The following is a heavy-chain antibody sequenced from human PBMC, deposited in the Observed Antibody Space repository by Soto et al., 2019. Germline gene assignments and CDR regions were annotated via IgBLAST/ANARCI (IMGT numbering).Heavy chain of an antibody. D-gene: IGHD2-8*01. Sequence: GGSLRLSCAASGFTFSSYGMHWVRQAPGKGLEWVAVISYDGSNKYYADSVKGRFTISRDNSKNSLYLQMNSLRAEDTAVYYCARDHRLNWGQGTLVTVSS. J-gene: IGHJ4*02. V-gene: IGHV3-30*03. CDR1: GFTFSSYG. CDR3: ARDHRLN. CDR2: ISYDGSNK.